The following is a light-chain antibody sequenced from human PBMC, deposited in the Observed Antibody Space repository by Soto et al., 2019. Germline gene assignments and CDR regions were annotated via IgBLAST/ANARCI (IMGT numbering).Light chain of an antibody. J-gene: IGLJ1*01. CDR3: NSYAGFNTYV. CDR2: EAS. Sequence: QSVLTQPPSASGSPGQSVTISCTGTSSDVGGYNYVSWYQQHPGKAPKLMIYEASKRPSGVPDRFSGSKSGNTASLTVSGLQAEDEADYYCNSYAGFNTYVFGTGTKVTVL. CDR1: SSDVGGYNY. V-gene: IGLV2-8*01.